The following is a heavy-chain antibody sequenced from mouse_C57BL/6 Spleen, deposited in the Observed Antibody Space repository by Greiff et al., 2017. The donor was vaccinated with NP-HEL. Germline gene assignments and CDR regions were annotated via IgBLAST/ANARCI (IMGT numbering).Heavy chain of an antibody. Sequence: QVQLKESGAELARPGASVKLSCKASGYTFTSYGISWVKQRTGQGLEWIGEIYPRSGNTYYNEKFKGKATLTADKSSSTAYMELRSLTSEDSAVYFCARDHYGSRGGYWGQGTTLTVSS. D-gene: IGHD1-1*01. CDR3: ARDHYGSRGGY. J-gene: IGHJ2*01. V-gene: IGHV1-81*01. CDR2: IYPRSGNT. CDR1: GYTFTSYG.